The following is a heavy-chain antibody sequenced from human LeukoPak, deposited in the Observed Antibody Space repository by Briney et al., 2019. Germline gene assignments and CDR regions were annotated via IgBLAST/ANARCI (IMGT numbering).Heavy chain of an antibody. D-gene: IGHD6-6*01. Sequence: GGSLGLSCTASGFSFGDYTMNWLRQAPGKGLEWVGFIRSKAYGGTTQYAASVKDRFTISRDDSKTIAYLQMNRLKTDDTAVYYCAKYSSSSNFYYGMDVWGQGTTVTVSS. J-gene: IGHJ6*02. CDR3: AKYSSSSNFYYGMDV. V-gene: IGHV3-49*03. CDR2: IRSKAYGGTT. CDR1: GFSFGDYT.